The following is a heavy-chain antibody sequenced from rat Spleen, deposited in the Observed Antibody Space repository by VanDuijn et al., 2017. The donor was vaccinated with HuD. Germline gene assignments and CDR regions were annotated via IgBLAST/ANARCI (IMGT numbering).Heavy chain of an antibody. CDR3: VRQGYLRDWYFDF. Sequence: EVELVESGGGLVQPGTSLKLSCVASGFTFNNYWLSWVRQTPGKGLDWVASIINTGGGNTYYRDSVRGRFTISRDNGKNTLYLEMDSLGSEDMATHYCVRQGYLRDWYFDFWGPGTMVTVSS. J-gene: IGHJ1*01. CDR2: IINTGGGNT. CDR1: GFTFNNYW. D-gene: IGHD2-5*01. V-gene: IGHV5-31*01.